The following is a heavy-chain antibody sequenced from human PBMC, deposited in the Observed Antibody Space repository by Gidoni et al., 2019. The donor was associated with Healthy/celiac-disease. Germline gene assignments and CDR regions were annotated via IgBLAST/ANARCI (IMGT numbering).Heavy chain of an antibody. J-gene: IGHJ6*02. Sequence: EVQLVESGGGLVQPGGSLRLSCAASGFTFSSYWMSWVRQAPGKGLEGVANIKQDGSEKYYVDSVKGRFTISRDNAKNSLYLQMNSLRAEDTAVYYCARGPYYDFWSGYRLYYYGMDVWGQGTTVTVSS. D-gene: IGHD3-3*01. CDR2: IKQDGSEK. CDR3: ARGPYYDFWSGYRLYYYGMDV. V-gene: IGHV3-7*01. CDR1: GFTFSSYW.